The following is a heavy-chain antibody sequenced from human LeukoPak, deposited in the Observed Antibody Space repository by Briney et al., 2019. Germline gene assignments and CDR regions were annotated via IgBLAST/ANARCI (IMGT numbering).Heavy chain of an antibody. CDR3: AINGRIQLWFNYFDY. Sequence: PGGSLRLSCVASGFIFSDYYMDWVRQAPGKGLEWVGGSRNKANSYTTEYAASVKGRFSISRDDSENSLNLQMSSLKTEDTAVYYCAINGRIQLWFNYFDYWGQGTLVTVSS. D-gene: IGHD5-18*01. V-gene: IGHV3-72*01. CDR1: GFIFSDYY. CDR2: SRNKANSYTT. J-gene: IGHJ4*02.